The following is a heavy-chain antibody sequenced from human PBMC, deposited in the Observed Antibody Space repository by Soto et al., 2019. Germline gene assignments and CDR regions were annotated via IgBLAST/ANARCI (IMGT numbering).Heavy chain of an antibody. CDR3: ARGQTGYRTYYFDY. D-gene: IGHD3-9*01. V-gene: IGHV3-7*05. CDR2: IKQDGSEK. J-gene: IGHJ4*02. CDR1: GFTFSSYW. Sequence: GGSLRLSCAASGFTFSSYWMSWVRQAPGKGLEWVANIKQDGSEKYYVDSVKGRFTISRDNAKNSLYLQMNSLRAEDTAVYYCARGQTGYRTYYFDYWGQGTLVTVSS.